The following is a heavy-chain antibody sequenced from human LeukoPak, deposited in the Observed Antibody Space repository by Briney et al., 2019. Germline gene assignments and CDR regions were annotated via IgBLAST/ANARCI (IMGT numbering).Heavy chain of an antibody. CDR3: ARGDYYDSSGYYYTVYWFDP. Sequence: GASVKVSCKASGYTFTGYYMHWVRQAPGQGLEWMGWINPNSGGTNYAQKFQGRVTMTRDTSISTAYMELSRLRSDDTAVYYCARGDYYDSSGYYYTVYWFDPWGQGTLVTVS. V-gene: IGHV1-2*02. CDR1: GYTFTGYY. D-gene: IGHD3-22*01. J-gene: IGHJ5*02. CDR2: INPNSGGT.